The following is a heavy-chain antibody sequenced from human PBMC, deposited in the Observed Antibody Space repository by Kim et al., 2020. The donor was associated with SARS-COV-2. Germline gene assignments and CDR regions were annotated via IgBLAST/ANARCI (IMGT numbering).Heavy chain of an antibody. V-gene: IGHV1-3*01. CDR1: GYTFTSYA. CDR2: INAGNGNT. J-gene: IGHJ4*02. Sequence: ASVKVSCKASGYTFTSYAMHWVRQAPGQRLEWMGWINAGNGNTKYSQKFQGRVTITRETSASTAYMELSSLRSEDTAVYYCARDRGRMAVAGTDYWGQGTLVTVSS. D-gene: IGHD6-19*01. CDR3: ARDRGRMAVAGTDY.